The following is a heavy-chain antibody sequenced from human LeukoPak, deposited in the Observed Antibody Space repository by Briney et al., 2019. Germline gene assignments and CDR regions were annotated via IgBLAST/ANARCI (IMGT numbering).Heavy chain of an antibody. Sequence: PGGSLRLSCAASGFTFSIYSMNWVRQAPGKGLEWLSSITSSSNYIYYADSVKGRFTISRDNVQNPLYLQMNSLRAEDTAMYYCARDRGYFDNWGQGTLVTVSS. CDR1: GFTFSIYS. CDR2: ITSSSNYI. V-gene: IGHV3-21*01. J-gene: IGHJ4*02. CDR3: ARDRGYFDN.